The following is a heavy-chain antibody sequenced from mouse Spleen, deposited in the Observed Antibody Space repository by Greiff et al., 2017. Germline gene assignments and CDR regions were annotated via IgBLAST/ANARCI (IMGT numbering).Heavy chain of an antibody. J-gene: IGHJ3*01. D-gene: IGHD3-2*01. CDR1: GYTFTSYG. Sequence: QVQLQQSGAELARPGASVKLSCKASGYTFTSYGISWVKQRNGQGLEWIGEIYPRSGNTYYNEKFKGKATLTADKSSSTAYMELRSLTSEDSAAYFCALTARANFPFAYWGQGTLVTVSA. CDR2: IYPRSGNT. V-gene: IGHV1-81*01. CDR3: ALTARANFPFAY.